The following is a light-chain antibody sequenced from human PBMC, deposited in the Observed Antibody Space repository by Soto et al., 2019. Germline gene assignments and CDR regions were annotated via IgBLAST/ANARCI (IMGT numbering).Light chain of an antibody. Sequence: DIQMTQSPSSLSASVGDRVSITCRASQSISSYLNWYQQKPGKAPKLLIYAASSLQSGVPSRFSGSGSGTDFTLTISSLQPEDFGTHYCQQSYSTPPWTFGKGTKVEIK. CDR1: QSISSY. CDR2: AAS. V-gene: IGKV1-39*01. CDR3: QQSYSTPPWT. J-gene: IGKJ1*01.